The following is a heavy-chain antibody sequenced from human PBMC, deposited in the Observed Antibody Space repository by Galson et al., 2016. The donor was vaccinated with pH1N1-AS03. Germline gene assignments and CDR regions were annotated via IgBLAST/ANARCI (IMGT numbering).Heavy chain of an antibody. CDR1: GYIFAGFY. J-gene: IGHJ6*02. CDR2: INPNNGVT. V-gene: IGHV1-2*04. Sequence: SVKVSCKASGYIFAGFYVHWVRQAPGQGLEWMGWINPNNGVTNYAQKFQAWVTMTGDTSISTAYMELYGLKSDDTAVYYCARDLPGPCSSATCATTYYFGMDVWGQGTTVIGSS. D-gene: IGHD1-26*01. CDR3: ARDLPGPCSSATCATTYYFGMDV.